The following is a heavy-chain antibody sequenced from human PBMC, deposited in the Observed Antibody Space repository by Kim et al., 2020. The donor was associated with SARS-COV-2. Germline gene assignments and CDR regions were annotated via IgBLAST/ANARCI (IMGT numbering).Heavy chain of an antibody. J-gene: IGHJ3*02. V-gene: IGHV4-34*01. D-gene: IGHD3-22*01. CDR2: INHSGST. Sequence: SETLSLTCAVYGGSFSGYYWSWIRQPPGKGLEWIGEINHSGSTNYNPSLKSRVTISVDTSKNQFSLKLSSVTAADTAVYYCAEGYGYDSSEAFDIWGQGTMVTVSS. CDR1: GGSFSGYY. CDR3: AEGYGYDSSEAFDI.